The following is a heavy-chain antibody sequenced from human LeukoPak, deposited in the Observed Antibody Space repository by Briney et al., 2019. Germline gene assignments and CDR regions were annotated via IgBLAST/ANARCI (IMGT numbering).Heavy chain of an antibody. J-gene: IGHJ6*02. D-gene: IGHD7-27*01. V-gene: IGHV4-59*08. Sequence: SETLSLTCTVSGGSISSYYWSWIRQPPGKGLEWIGYIYYSGSTNYNPSLKSRVTISVDTSKNQFPLKLSSVTAADTAVYYCARLELGGGYYYGMDVWGQGTTVTVSS. CDR2: IYYSGST. CDR1: GGSISSYY. CDR3: ARLELGGGYYYGMDV.